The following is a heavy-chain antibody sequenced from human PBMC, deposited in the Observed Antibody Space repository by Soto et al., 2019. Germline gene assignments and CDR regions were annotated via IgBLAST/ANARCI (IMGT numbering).Heavy chain of an antibody. V-gene: IGHV4-39*01. CDR3: ANGYYDILTGYYDY. Sequence: QLQLQESGPGLVKPSETLSLTCTVSGGSISSSSYYWGWIRQPPGKGLEWIGSIYYSGSTYYNPSLKSRVTISVDTSKNQFSLKLSSVTAADTAVYYCANGYYDILTGYYDYWGQGTLVTVSS. J-gene: IGHJ4*02. CDR1: GGSISSSSYY. D-gene: IGHD3-9*01. CDR2: IYYSGST.